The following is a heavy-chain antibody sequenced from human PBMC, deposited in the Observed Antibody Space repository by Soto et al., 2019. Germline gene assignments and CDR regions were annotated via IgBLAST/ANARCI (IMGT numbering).Heavy chain of an antibody. CDR1: GFIFENFG. D-gene: IGHD1-26*01. J-gene: IGHJ5*02. V-gene: IGHV3-23*01. CDR2: ISGSGFKK. Sequence: GGSLRLSCAASGFIFENFGMSWVRQAPGKGLERISSISGSGFKKYYADSVKGRFTISRDNSKNTVYLELNNLSAEDTAVYHCAKNQGVELVPLATVDWFDPWGQGSVVTVSS. CDR3: AKNQGVELVPLATVDWFDP.